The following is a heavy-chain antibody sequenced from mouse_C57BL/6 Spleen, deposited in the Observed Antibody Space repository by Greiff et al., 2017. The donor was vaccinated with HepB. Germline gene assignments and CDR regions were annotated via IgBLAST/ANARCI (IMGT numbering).Heavy chain of an antibody. Sequence: DVMLVESGGGLVKPGGSLKLSCAASGFTFSSYAMSWVRQTPEKRLEWVATISDGGSYTYYPDNVKGRFTISRDNAKNNLYLQMSHLKSEDTAMYYCARERGEGVAYYSNFFDYWGQGTTLTVSS. J-gene: IGHJ2*01. CDR2: ISDGGSYT. V-gene: IGHV5-4*01. D-gene: IGHD2-5*01. CDR1: GFTFSSYA. CDR3: ARERGEGVAYYSNFFDY.